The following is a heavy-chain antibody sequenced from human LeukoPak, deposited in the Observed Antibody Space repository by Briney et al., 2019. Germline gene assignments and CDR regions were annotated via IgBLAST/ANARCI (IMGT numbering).Heavy chain of an antibody. CDR3: ARETRPYYSDSSGYIDY. CDR1: GFTFSNYG. D-gene: IGHD3-22*01. V-gene: IGHV3-30*03. J-gene: IGHJ4*02. Sequence: GGSLRLSCAASGFTFSNYGMNWVRQAPGKGLEWVAVISYDGSNKYYADSVKGRFTISRDNSKNTLYLQMNSLRAEDTAVYYCARETRPYYSDSSGYIDYWGQGTLVTVSA. CDR2: ISYDGSNK.